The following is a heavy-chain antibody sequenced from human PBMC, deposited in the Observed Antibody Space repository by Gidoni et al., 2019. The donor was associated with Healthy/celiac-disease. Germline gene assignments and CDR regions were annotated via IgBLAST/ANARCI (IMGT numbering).Heavy chain of an antibody. CDR1: VCSISSGGYY. CDR3: AEYGDYDAFDI. Sequence: QLQLQESGPGLVKPSPTLSLTSTVSVCSISSGGYYWSWIRQHPGKGLEWIGYIYYSGSTYYNPSIKSRVTISVDTSKNQFSLKLSSVTAADTAVYYCAEYGDYDAFDIWGQGKMVTVSS. V-gene: IGHV4-31*03. CDR2: IYYSGST. J-gene: IGHJ3*02. D-gene: IGHD4-17*01.